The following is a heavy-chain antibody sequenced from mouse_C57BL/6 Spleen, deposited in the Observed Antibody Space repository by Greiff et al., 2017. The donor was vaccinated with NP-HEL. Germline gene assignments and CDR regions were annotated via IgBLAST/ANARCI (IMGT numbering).Heavy chain of an antibody. D-gene: IGHD1-1*01. V-gene: IGHV1-69*01. CDR1: GYTFTSYW. J-gene: IGHJ1*03. CDR3: ARRTTVVSWYFDV. Sequence: QVQLQQPGAELVMPGASVKLSCKASGYTFTSYWMHWVKQRPGQGLEWIGEIDPSDSYTNYNQKFKGNSTLTVDKSSSTAYMQLSSLTSEDSAVYYCARRTTVVSWYFDVWGTGTTVTVSS. CDR2: IDPSDSYT.